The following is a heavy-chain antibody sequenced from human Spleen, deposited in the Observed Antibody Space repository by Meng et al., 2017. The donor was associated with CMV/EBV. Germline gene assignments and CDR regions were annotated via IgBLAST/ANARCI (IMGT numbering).Heavy chain of an antibody. D-gene: IGHD6-19*01. CDR1: GFTFSSYS. CDR2: ISTSSTYV. J-gene: IGHJ4*02. CDR3: ARDPVGDTYVDY. V-gene: IGHV3-21*01. Sequence: GGSLRLSCAASGFTFSSYSMDWVRQVPGKGLEWVSSISTSSTYVYYADSVKGRFTISRDNAKNSLYLQMNNLRAEDTAVYYCARDPVGDTYVDYWGQGTLVTVSS.